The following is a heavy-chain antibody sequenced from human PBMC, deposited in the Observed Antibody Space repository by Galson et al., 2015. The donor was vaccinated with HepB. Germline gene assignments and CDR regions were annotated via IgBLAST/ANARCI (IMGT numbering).Heavy chain of an antibody. CDR1: GYTLTELS. CDR2: FDPEDGET. V-gene: IGHV1-24*01. J-gene: IGHJ5*02. D-gene: IGHD4-11*01. CDR3: ATDPTAFYQAPLTSS. Sequence: SVKVSCKVSGYTLTELSMHWVRQAPGKGLEWMGGFDPEDGETIYAQKFQGRVTMTEDTSTDTAYMELSSLRSEDTAVYYCATDPTAFYQAPLTSSWGQGTLVTVSS.